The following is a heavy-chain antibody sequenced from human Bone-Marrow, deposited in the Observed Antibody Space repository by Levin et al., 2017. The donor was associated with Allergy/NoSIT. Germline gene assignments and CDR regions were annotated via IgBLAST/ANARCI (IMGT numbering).Heavy chain of an antibody. CDR2: ISDSSSSI. CDR1: RFTFSNSS. V-gene: IGHV3-48*02. D-gene: IGHD6-13*01. CDR3: ARDCPHLSYSSTWYYYYGMDV. Sequence: SCAASRFTFSNSSMNWVRQAPGKGLEWVSYISDSSSSIFYADSLQGRFTISRDNAKNSLFLQMNSLRDEDTAVYYCARDCPHLSYSSTWYYYYGMDVWGQGTTVTVSS. J-gene: IGHJ6*02.